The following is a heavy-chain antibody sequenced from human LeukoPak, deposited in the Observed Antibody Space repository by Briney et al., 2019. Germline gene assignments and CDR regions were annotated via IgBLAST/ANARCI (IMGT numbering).Heavy chain of an antibody. D-gene: IGHD1-26*01. V-gene: IGHV4-4*07. CDR2: IYTSGST. CDR1: GGSISSYY. CDR3: ARDNSGSYREFDY. J-gene: IGHJ4*02. Sequence: PSETLSPTCTVSGGSISSYYWSWIREPAGKGLEWIGRIYTSGSTNYNASLKSRVSMSVDTSKNQFSLKLSSVTAADTAVFYCARDNSGSYREFDYWGQGTLVTVSS.